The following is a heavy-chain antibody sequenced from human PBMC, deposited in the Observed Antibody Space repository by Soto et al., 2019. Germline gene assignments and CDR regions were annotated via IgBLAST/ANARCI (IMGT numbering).Heavy chain of an antibody. Sequence: QVQLVQSAAEVKKPGSSVRFSCKASGGTLSSYAISWVRQAPGQGLDWVGGTVPITLSTHYAQKFQGRVIITADEATNTVYMDLSSLRSEDTAVYYCARDRSGITGKTRNIYAMDVWGQGTTVTVSS. J-gene: IGHJ6*02. CDR3: ARDRSGITGKTRNIYAMDV. V-gene: IGHV1-69*01. D-gene: IGHD1-20*01. CDR2: TVPITLST. CDR1: GGTLSSYA.